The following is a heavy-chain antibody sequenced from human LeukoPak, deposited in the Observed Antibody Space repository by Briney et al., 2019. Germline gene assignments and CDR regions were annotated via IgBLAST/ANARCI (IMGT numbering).Heavy chain of an antibody. CDR3: AGSGVVVVAATRVFDY. CDR2: ISGSGGST. V-gene: IGHV3-23*01. CDR1: GFTLSSYA. D-gene: IGHD2-15*01. Sequence: GGSLRLSCAASGFTLSSYAMSWVRQAPGKGLEWVSAISGSGGSTYYADSVKGRFTISRDNSKNTLYLQMNSLRAEDTAVYYCAGSGVVVVAATRVFDYWGQGTLVTVSS. J-gene: IGHJ4*02.